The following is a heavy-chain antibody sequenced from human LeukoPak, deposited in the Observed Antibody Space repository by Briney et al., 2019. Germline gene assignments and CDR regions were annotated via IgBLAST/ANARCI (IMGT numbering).Heavy chain of an antibody. CDR3: ARDRDCSSTSCYTRYIQEGADYYYYGMDV. V-gene: IGHV1-69*04. CDR1: GGTFSSYA. CDR2: IIPIFGIA. J-gene: IGHJ6*02. Sequence: SVKVSCKASGGTFSSYAISWVRQAPGQGLEWMGRIIPIFGIANYAQKLQGRVTITADKSTSTAYMELSSLRSEDTAVYYCARDRDCSSTSCYTRYIQEGADYYYYGMDVWGQGTTVTVSS. D-gene: IGHD2-2*02.